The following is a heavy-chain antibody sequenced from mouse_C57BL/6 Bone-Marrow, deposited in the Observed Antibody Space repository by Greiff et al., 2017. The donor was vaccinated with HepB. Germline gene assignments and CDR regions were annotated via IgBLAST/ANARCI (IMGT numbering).Heavy chain of an antibody. CDR2: IHPNSGST. D-gene: IGHD1-1*01. V-gene: IGHV1-64*01. CDR3: ARSAYYGSSYRYFDV. J-gene: IGHJ1*03. CDR1: GYTFTSYW. Sequence: VQLQQPGAELVKPGASVKLSCKASGYTFTSYWMHWVKQRPGQGLEWIGMIHPNSGSTNYNEKFKSKATLTVDKSSSTAYMQLSSLTSEDSAVYYCARSAYYGSSYRYFDVWGTGTTVTVSS.